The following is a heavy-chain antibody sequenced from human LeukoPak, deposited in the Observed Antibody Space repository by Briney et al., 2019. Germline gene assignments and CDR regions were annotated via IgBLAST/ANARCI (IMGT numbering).Heavy chain of an antibody. J-gene: IGHJ3*01. CDR1: GFTFSTYS. Sequence: PGGSLRLSCAGTGFTFSTYSMNWVRQTPDKGLEWVSSVSSDSHFIFYADSVEGRFTISRDNANNSLYLEINSLRPEDTAVYYCARGALLWFGGVNADAFDLWGQGTMVTVSS. V-gene: IGHV3-21*06. CDR2: VSSDSHFI. CDR3: ARGALLWFGGVNADAFDL. D-gene: IGHD3-10*01.